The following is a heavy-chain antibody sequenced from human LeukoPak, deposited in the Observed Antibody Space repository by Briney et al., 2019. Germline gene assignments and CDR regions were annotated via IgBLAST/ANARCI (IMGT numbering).Heavy chain of an antibody. Sequence: ASVKVSCTASGSTFTGYYMHWVRQAPGQGLEWMGWINPNSGGTNYAQKFQGRVTMTRDTSISTAYMELSRLRSDDTAVYYCARDLTMVRGVITPIDYWGQGTLVTVSS. CDR2: INPNSGGT. CDR3: ARDLTMVRGVITPIDY. D-gene: IGHD3-10*01. CDR1: GSTFTGYY. J-gene: IGHJ4*02. V-gene: IGHV1-2*02.